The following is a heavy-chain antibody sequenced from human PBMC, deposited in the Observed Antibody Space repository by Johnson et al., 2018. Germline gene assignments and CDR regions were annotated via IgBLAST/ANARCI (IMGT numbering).Heavy chain of an antibody. D-gene: IGHD3-22*01. Sequence: EVQLVESGGVLVQPGGSLRLSCADSGFTVSSNEMSWVRQAPGKGLEWVSSISGGSTYYADSVKGRFTILRDSSTNTVFLQMNSLRAEDTAVYYCARAAYSGGYYTIGGAEYFHQWGQGTLVTVSS. CDR3: ARAAYSGGYYTIGGAEYFHQ. CDR1: GFTVSSNE. V-gene: IGHV3-38-3*01. CDR2: ISGGST. J-gene: IGHJ1*01.